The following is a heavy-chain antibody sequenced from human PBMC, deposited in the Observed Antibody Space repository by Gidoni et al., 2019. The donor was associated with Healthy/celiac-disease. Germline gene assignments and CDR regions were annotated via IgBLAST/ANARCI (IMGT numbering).Heavy chain of an antibody. CDR3: ARAGGYSGYDFGLADY. D-gene: IGHD5-12*01. CDR1: GFTFSSYW. CDR2: IKQDGSEK. V-gene: IGHV3-7*05. J-gene: IGHJ4*02. Sequence: EVQLVESGGGLVQPGGSLRLSCAASGFTFSSYWMSWVRQAPGKGLEWVVNIKQDGSEKYYVDSVKGRFTISRDNAKNSLYLQMNSLRAEDTAVYYCARAGGYSGYDFGLADYWGQGTLVTVSS.